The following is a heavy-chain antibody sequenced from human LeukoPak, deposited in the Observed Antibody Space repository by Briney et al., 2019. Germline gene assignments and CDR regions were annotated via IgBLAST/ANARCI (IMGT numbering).Heavy chain of an antibody. CDR1: GYTFTGYY. J-gene: IGHJ4*02. Sequence: ASVKVSCKASGYTFTGYYMHWVRQAPGQGLEWMGWINPNSGGTNYAQKFQGRVTMTRDTSISTAYMELSRLRSDDTAVYYCARDPAHYDFWSVSDYWGQGTLVTVSS. D-gene: IGHD3-3*01. V-gene: IGHV1-2*02. CDR3: ARDPAHYDFWSVSDY. CDR2: INPNSGGT.